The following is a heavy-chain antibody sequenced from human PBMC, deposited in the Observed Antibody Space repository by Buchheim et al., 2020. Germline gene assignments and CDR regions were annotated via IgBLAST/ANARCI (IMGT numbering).Heavy chain of an antibody. D-gene: IGHD2-8*01. J-gene: IGHJ6*02. CDR1: GGSFSGYY. Sequence: QVQLQQWGAGLLKPSETLSLTCAVSGGSFSGYYWSWIRQPPGKGLEWIGEINHSGSTNYNPSLKSRVTISVDTSKNQFSLKLSSVTAADTAVYYCARGKGYCTNGVCYSNHYYYYGMDVWGQGTT. CDR2: INHSGST. V-gene: IGHV4-34*01. CDR3: ARGKGYCTNGVCYSNHYYYYGMDV.